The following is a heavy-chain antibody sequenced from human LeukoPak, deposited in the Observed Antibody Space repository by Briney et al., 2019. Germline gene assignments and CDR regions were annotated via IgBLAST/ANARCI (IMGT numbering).Heavy chain of an antibody. CDR2: IIPIFGTA. Sequence: GASVKVSCKASGYTFTGYYMHWVRQAPGQGLEWMGGIIPIFGTANYAQKFQGRVTITADESTSTAYMELSSLRSEDTAVYYCAMDFDYWGQGTLVTVSS. CDR3: AMDFDY. V-gene: IGHV1-69*13. CDR1: GYTFTGYY. J-gene: IGHJ4*02.